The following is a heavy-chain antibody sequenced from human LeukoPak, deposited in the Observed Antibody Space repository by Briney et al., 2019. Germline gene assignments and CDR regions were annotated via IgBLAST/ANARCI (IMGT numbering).Heavy chain of an antibody. CDR1: GGSISNYY. Sequence: SQSLSLTCTVSGGSISNYYWTWVRQPPGEGLGWVGFISYSGNTNYNPSLKSRVTISLDTSKNQFSLKLISVTAADTAVYYCARGVGSGYTDYWGQGALITVSS. V-gene: IGHV4-59*01. CDR2: ISYSGNT. CDR3: ARGVGSGYTDY. D-gene: IGHD3-22*01. J-gene: IGHJ4*02.